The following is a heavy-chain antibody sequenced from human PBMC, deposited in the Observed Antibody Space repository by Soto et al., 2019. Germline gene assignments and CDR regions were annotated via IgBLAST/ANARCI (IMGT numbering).Heavy chain of an antibody. CDR2: IVPSIDTT. CDR3: ERWRQPRYTAGTYAVDV. J-gene: IGHJ6*01. V-gene: IGHV1-69*18. CDR1: GGTFSSSG. D-gene: IGHD1-7*01. Sequence: QVHLVQSGTEVKKPGSSVKVSCKASGGTFSSSGFSWVRQAPGQGLEWMGMIVPSIDTTNYGQKFQHRVTITADDVTSTAYMELSRLRSEETAVYYCERWRQPRYTAGTYAVDVWGQGTRVIVSS.